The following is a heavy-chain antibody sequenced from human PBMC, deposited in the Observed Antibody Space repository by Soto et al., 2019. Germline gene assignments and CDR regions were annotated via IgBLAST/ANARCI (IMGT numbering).Heavy chain of an antibody. CDR2: TYYRSKWYN. Sequence: SQTLSLTCAISGDSVSSNSAAWNWIRQSPSRGLEWLGRTYYRSKWYNDYAVSVKSRITINPDTSKNQFSLQLNSVTPEDTAVYYCARGPLIAVAGLDAFDIWGQGTMVTVSS. V-gene: IGHV6-1*01. J-gene: IGHJ3*02. D-gene: IGHD6-19*01. CDR1: GDSVSSNSAA. CDR3: ARGPLIAVAGLDAFDI.